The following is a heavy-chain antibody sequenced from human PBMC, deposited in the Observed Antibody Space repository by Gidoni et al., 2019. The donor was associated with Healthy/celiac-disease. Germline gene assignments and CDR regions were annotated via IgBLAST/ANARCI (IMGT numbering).Heavy chain of an antibody. CDR2: INSEGSST. CDR3: ACPGSVDY. Sequence: EVQLVESGGGLVQPGGSLRLSCAASGFTFSSYWMHGVRQAPGRGMVWVSRINSEGSSTSYADAVKGRFTISRDNAKNTLYLQMNSLRAEDTAVYYCACPGSVDYWGQGTLVTVSS. V-gene: IGHV3-74*01. J-gene: IGHJ4*02. D-gene: IGHD3-10*02. CDR1: GFTFSSYW.